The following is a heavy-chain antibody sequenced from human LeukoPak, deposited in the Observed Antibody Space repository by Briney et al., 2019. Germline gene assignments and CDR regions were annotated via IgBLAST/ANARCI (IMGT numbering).Heavy chain of an antibody. CDR2: IYPGDSDT. Sequence: GDSLKISCKGSGYSFTSYWIGWVRQMPGKGLEWMGIIYPGDSDTRYSPSFQGQVTISADKSISTAYLQWSSLKASDTAIYYCAASLTDSSGYFLLGYWGQGTLVTVSS. CDR3: AASLTDSSGYFLLGY. V-gene: IGHV5-51*01. D-gene: IGHD3-22*01. J-gene: IGHJ4*02. CDR1: GYSFTSYW.